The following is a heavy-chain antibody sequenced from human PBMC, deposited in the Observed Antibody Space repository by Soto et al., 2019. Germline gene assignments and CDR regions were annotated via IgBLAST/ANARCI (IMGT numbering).Heavy chain of an antibody. Sequence: QITLKESGPPLVKPTQTLTLTCTFSGFSLSTNGVGVGWIRQPPGKALEWLALIYWDDDKRYSPSLKSRLTITKATSKAQVVLTMTNVDPVDTATYYCAYTNWNFQVYGGQGALVTVSS. CDR1: GFSLSTNGVG. J-gene: IGHJ4*02. D-gene: IGHD1-1*01. V-gene: IGHV2-5*02. CDR2: IYWDDDK. CDR3: AYTNWNFQVY.